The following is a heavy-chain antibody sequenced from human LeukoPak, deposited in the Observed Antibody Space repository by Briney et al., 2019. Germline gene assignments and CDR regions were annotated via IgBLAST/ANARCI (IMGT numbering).Heavy chain of an antibody. J-gene: IGHJ6*04. CDR2: IYDSGST. CDR1: GGPISSYY. Sequence: PSETLSLTCTVSGGPISSYYWSWIRQPPGKGLEWIGYIYDSGSTNYNPSLNSRVTISVDTAKNQFSLKLSSVTAADTAVYYGARKMYLGGRDVWGKGPTVTAPS. D-gene: IGHD2-8*01. CDR3: ARKMYLGGRDV. V-gene: IGHV4-59*08.